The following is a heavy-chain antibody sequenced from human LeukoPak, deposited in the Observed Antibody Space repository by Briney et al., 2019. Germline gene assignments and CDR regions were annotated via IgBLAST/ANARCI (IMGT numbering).Heavy chain of an antibody. V-gene: IGHV4-30-4*07. Sequence: SETLSLTCTVSGGSIDSAAYSWSWIRQPPGKGREWIGYIYYTGDTYYNPSLERRVIMSVDSSRNRFSLRLPSVTAADTAIYYCGIITFYYDASGNPNDAFDIWGQGTKVTVSS. CDR2: IYYTGDT. D-gene: IGHD3-22*01. CDR3: GIITFYYDASGNPNDAFDI. J-gene: IGHJ3*02. CDR1: GGSIDSAAYS.